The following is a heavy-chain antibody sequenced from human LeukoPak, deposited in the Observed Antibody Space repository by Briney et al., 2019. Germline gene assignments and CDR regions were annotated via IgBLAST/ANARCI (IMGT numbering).Heavy chain of an antibody. D-gene: IGHD3-22*01. J-gene: IGHJ4*02. CDR1: GFTFSSYA. Sequence: PGGSLRLSCAASGFTFSSYAMHWVRQAPGKGLEWVAVISYDGSNKYYADSGKGRFTISRDNSKNTLYLQMNSLRAEDTAVYYCARDGDRITMIVAFDYWGQGTLVTVSS. CDR3: ARDGDRITMIVAFDY. CDR2: ISYDGSNK. V-gene: IGHV3-30*04.